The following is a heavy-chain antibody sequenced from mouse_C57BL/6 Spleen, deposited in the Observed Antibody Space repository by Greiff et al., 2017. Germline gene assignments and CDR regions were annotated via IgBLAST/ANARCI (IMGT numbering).Heavy chain of an antibody. J-gene: IGHJ2*01. Sequence: VQLKESGPGLVKPSQSLSLTCSVTGYSITSGYYWNWIRQFPGNKLEWMGYISYDGSNNYNPSLKNRISITRDTSKNQFFLKLNSVTTEDTATYYCARDPDSSGYAYFDYWGQGTTLTVSS. CDR1: GYSITSGYY. V-gene: IGHV3-6*01. CDR2: ISYDGSN. D-gene: IGHD3-2*02. CDR3: ARDPDSSGYAYFDY.